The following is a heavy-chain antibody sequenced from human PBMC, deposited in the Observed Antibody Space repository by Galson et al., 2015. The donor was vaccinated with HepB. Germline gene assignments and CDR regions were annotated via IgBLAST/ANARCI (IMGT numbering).Heavy chain of an antibody. Sequence: TLSLTCTVSGGSISIYYWSWIRQPPGKGLEWIGYIYYSGSTNNNPSLKRRVTISVDTSKNQFSLKLSSVTAADTAVYYCARGAYDLGGGVAFDLWGQWTMVTVS. CDR3: ARGAYDLGGGVAFDL. CDR2: IYYSGST. V-gene: IGHV4-59*01. D-gene: IGHD3-3*01. CDR1: GGSISIYY. J-gene: IGHJ3*01.